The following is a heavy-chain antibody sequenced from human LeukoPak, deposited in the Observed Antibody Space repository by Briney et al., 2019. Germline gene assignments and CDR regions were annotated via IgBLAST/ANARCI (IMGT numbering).Heavy chain of an antibody. J-gene: IGHJ4*02. CDR3: ARDLMAVAGRDY. Sequence: SETLSLTCTVSGGSISSYYWSWIRQPPGKGLEWIGYIYNSGSTNYNSSLKSRVTISADTSKNQFSLKRSSVTAADTAVYYCARDLMAVAGRDYWGQGTLVTVSS. CDR2: IYNSGST. D-gene: IGHD6-19*01. V-gene: IGHV4-59*12. CDR1: GGSISSYY.